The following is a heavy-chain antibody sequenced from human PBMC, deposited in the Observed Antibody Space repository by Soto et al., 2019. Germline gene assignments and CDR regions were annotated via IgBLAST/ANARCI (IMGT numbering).Heavy chain of an antibody. J-gene: IGHJ4*02. CDR2: TRHDGSNT. V-gene: IGHV3-33*01. D-gene: IGHD1-26*01. CDR1: GFNFRGYG. Sequence: QVQLVQSGGGVVQPGRSLRLSCEASGFNFRGYGMHWVRQAPGKGLEWVAITRHDGSNTYYADSVRGRFTISRDNSKNTLYLQMNGLRVEDTAVYYCARDGVGITTFFGYFDYWGQGTLITVSS. CDR3: ARDGVGITTFFGYFDY.